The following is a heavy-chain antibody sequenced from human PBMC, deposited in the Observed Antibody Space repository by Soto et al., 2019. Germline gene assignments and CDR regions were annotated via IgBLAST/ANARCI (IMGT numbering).Heavy chain of an antibody. CDR2: MNPNSGKT. D-gene: IGHD1-26*01. Sequence: QVQLVQCGAEVKKPGASVKVSCKASGYTFTSYDINWVRHATGQGLEWMGWMNPNSGKTGYAQNFQGRVTITRNTPRSTAYMQLTSLSSEDTAVHYCARARSGGYDYWGPGTRVTVSS. CDR3: ARARSGGYDY. CDR1: GYTFTSYD. J-gene: IGHJ4*02. V-gene: IGHV1-8*01.